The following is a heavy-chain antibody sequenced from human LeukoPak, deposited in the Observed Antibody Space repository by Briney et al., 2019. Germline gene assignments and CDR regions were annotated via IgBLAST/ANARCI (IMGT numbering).Heavy chain of an antibody. CDR2: ISYGGSEK. Sequence: PGGSLRLSCAASGFTFSTYAMHWVRQAPGKGLEWVAVISYGGSEKYYADSVKGRFTISRGNSKNTLYLQMNSLRAEDTAVYYCARERTGNFDYWGQGTLVTVSS. CDR1: GFTFSTYA. CDR3: ARERTGNFDY. V-gene: IGHV3-30-3*01. J-gene: IGHJ4*02. D-gene: IGHD3-10*01.